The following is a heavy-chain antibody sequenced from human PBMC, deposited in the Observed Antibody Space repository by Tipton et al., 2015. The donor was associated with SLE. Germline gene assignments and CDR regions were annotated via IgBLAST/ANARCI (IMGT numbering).Heavy chain of an antibody. J-gene: IGHJ4*02. CDR3: ARDVNWVLFDY. Sequence: SLRLSCAASGFTFSDYYMSWIRQSPGKGLEWVSRIDHSGTVISYVDSVKGRFTISRDNAKNMVYLQMNGLRADDTAIYYCARDVNWVLFDYWGQGTLVTVSS. D-gene: IGHD7-27*01. CDR2: IDHSGTVI. CDR1: GFTFSDYY. V-gene: IGHV3-74*01.